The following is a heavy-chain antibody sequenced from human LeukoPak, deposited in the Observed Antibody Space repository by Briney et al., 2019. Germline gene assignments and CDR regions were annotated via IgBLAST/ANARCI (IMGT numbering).Heavy chain of an antibody. D-gene: IGHD6-19*01. J-gene: IGHJ6*03. V-gene: IGHV4-34*01. Sequence: SETLSLTCAVYGGSFSGYYWSWIRQPPGKGLEWIGEIYHSGSTNYNPSLKSRVTISVDKSKNQFSLKLSSVTAADTAVYYCARSSRIAVANPPYYYYYMDVWGKGTTVTVSS. CDR2: IYHSGST. CDR1: GGSFSGYY. CDR3: ARSSRIAVANPPYYYYYMDV.